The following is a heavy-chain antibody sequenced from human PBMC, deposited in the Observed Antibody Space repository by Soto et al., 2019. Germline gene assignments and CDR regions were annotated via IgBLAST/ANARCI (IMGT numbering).Heavy chain of an antibody. Sequence: QLQLQESGSGLVKPSQTLSLTCAVSGGSISSGGYSWSWIRQPPGKGLEWIGYIYHSGSTYYNPSLKRRVTISVDRSKNQFSLKRSSVTAADTAVYYGASAGGLGAVAADYWGQGTLVTVSS. D-gene: IGHD6-19*01. CDR1: GGSISSGGYS. CDR2: IYHSGST. J-gene: IGHJ4*02. CDR3: ASAGGLGAVAADY. V-gene: IGHV4-30-2*01.